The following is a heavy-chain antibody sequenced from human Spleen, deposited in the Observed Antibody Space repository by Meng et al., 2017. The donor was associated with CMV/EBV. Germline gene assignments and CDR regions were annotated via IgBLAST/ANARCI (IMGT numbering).Heavy chain of an antibody. CDR3: ARTGYYYDTSGYSPSDS. J-gene: IGHJ4*02. CDR1: YTFTNYG. Sequence: YTFTNYGISWVRQAPGQGLEWMGWISPYNGDTNYARNLRGRVTMTTDTPTSTAYMELRSLRSDDTAVYYCARTGYYYDTSGYSPSDSRGQGTLVTVSS. CDR2: ISPYNGDT. V-gene: IGHV1-18*04. D-gene: IGHD3-22*01.